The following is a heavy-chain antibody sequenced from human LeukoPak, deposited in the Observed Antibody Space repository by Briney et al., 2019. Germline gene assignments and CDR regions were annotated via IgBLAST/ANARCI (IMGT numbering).Heavy chain of an antibody. CDR3: AKDRPNYYDSSGHYYRRDGDY. J-gene: IGHJ4*02. Sequence: GGSLRLSCAASGFTFSSYSVNWVRQAPGKGLEWVSYISSSSSTIYYADSVKGRFTNSRDNAKNSLYLQMNSLRAEDTAIYYCAKDRPNYYDSSGHYYRRDGDYWGQGTLVTVSS. CDR2: ISSSSSTI. D-gene: IGHD3-22*01. CDR1: GFTFSSYS. V-gene: IGHV3-48*01.